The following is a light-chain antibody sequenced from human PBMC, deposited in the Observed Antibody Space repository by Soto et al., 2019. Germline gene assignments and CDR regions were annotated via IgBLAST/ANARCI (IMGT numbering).Light chain of an antibody. J-gene: IGKJ4*01. CDR1: QSIASSY. V-gene: IGKV3-20*01. CDR2: RTF. Sequence: EIVLTQSPGTLSLSPGERATLSCRASQSIASSYVAWYQQKPGQPPSLLLYRTFNRATGIPDRFSGSGSGTAFTLTISKLEPEDFAVYFCQQFSRPPLTFGGGTKVEI. CDR3: QQFSRPPLT.